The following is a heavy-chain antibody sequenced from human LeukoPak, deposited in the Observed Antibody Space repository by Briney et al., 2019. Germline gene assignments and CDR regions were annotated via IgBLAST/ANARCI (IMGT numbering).Heavy chain of an antibody. Sequence: GGSLRLSCAASGFTFSSYAMSWVRQAPGKGLEWVSAISGSGGSTYYADSVKGRFTISRDNSKNTLYLQMNSLRAEDTAVYYCAKTAYYYDSSGYPADYWGQGTLVTVSS. D-gene: IGHD3-22*01. J-gene: IGHJ4*02. V-gene: IGHV3-23*01. CDR2: ISGSGGST. CDR3: AKTAYYYDSSGYPADY. CDR1: GFTFSSYA.